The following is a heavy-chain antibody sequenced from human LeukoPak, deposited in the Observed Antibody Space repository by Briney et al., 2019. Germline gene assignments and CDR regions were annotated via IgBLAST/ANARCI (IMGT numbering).Heavy chain of an antibody. CDR3: AKDILAAGLFFDY. V-gene: IGHV3-23*01. D-gene: IGHD6-13*01. CDR1: GFIFSSYA. J-gene: IGHJ4*02. Sequence: GGSLRLSCAASGFIFSSYAMSWVRQAPGQGLEWVSAISGGSDSTFYADSVKGRFTISRDDAQNSLYLQMNSLRADDTAVYYCAKDILAAGLFFDYWGQGILVTVSS. CDR2: ISGGSDST.